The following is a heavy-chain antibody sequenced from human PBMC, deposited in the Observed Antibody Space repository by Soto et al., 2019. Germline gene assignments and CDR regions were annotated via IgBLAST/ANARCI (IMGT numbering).Heavy chain of an antibody. V-gene: IGHV4-59*01. J-gene: IGHJ4*02. CDR1: GGSITSSY. D-gene: IGHD6-13*01. CDR2: IYYTGST. CDR3: AKDPLAGAAYYFDY. Sequence: SETLSLTCTVSGGSITSSYWSWIRQPPGEGLEWIGYIYYTGSTNYNPSLKSRVTISVDTSKNQFSLKLSSVTAADTAVYYCAKDPLAGAAYYFDYWGQGTLVTVSS.